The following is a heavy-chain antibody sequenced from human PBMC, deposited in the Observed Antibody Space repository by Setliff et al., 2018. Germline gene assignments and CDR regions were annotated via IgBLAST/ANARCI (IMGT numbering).Heavy chain of an antibody. CDR1: GGSISSYY. J-gene: IGHJ1*01. V-gene: IGHV4-59*08. D-gene: IGHD1-1*01. CDR3: VREGYSEYFQD. CDR2: IYYSGST. Sequence: SETLSLTCTVSGGSISSYYWSWIRQPPGKGLEWIGYIYYSGSTNYNPSLKSRVTISVDTSKNQFSLKLSSVTAADTAVYYCVREGYSEYFQDWGRGTLVTVSS.